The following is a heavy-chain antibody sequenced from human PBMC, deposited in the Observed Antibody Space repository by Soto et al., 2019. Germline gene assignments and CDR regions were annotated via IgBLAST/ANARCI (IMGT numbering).Heavy chain of an antibody. CDR2: ISYDGSNK. Sequence: QVQLVESGGGVVQPGRSLRLSCAASGFTFSSYGMHWVRQAPGKGLEWVAVISYDGSNKYYADSVKGRFTISRDNSKNTRYLQMNSLRAEDTAVYYCAKDFYGGVVVVAATTWGQGTLVTVSS. D-gene: IGHD2-15*01. J-gene: IGHJ5*02. CDR1: GFTFSSYG. CDR3: AKDFYGGVVVVAATT. V-gene: IGHV3-30*18.